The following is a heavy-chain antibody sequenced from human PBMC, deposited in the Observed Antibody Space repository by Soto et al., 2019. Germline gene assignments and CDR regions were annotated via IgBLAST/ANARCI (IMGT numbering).Heavy chain of an antibody. CDR3: AREDSRAEDVGDNWFDP. CDR2: IIPIFGTA. D-gene: IGHD6-13*01. V-gene: IGHV1-69*01. J-gene: IGHJ5*02. CDR1: EGTFSSYA. Sequence: QVQLVQSGAEVKKPGSSVKVSCKASEGTFSSYAISWVRQAPGQGLEWMGGIIPIFGTANYAQKFQGRVTITADESTSTAYMELSSLRSEDTAVYYCAREDSRAEDVGDNWFDPWGQGTLVTVSS.